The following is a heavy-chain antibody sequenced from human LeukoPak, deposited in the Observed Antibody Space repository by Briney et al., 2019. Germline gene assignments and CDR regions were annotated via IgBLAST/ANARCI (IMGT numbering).Heavy chain of an antibody. CDR2: IYTSGST. Sequence: KPSETLSLTCIVSGDSLSSGSYHWTWIRQPAGKGLEWIGRIYTSGSTNYNPSLKSRVTISVDTSKNQFSLKLSSVTAADTAVYYCATDTTSWGQGTLVTVSS. J-gene: IGHJ5*02. D-gene: IGHD1-1*01. CDR1: GDSLSSGSYH. CDR3: ATDTTS. V-gene: IGHV4-61*02.